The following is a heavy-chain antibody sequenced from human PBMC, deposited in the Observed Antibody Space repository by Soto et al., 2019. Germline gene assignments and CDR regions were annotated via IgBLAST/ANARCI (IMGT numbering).Heavy chain of an antibody. V-gene: IGHV3-30*18. Sequence: QVQLVESRGGVVQPGRSLRLSCAASGFTFSTYAMHWVRQAPGNGLEWVAVIWYDGSNKNYADSVKGRFTISRDNSKNTLYLQMNSLRTEDTAVYYCAKARHGSGTYSYFDYFGQGILVTVSS. CDR1: GFTFSTYA. D-gene: IGHD3-10*01. CDR2: IWYDGSNK. CDR3: AKARHGSGTYSYFDY. J-gene: IGHJ4*02.